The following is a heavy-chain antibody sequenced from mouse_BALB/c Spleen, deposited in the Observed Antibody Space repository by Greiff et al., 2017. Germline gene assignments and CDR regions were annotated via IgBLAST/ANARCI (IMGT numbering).Heavy chain of an antibody. D-gene: IGHD2-2*01. CDR2: IDPANGNT. V-gene: IGHV14-3*02. CDR3: ARYGYDEIDYAMDY. Sequence: EVQLQQSGAELVKPGASVKLSCTASGFNIKDTYMHWVKQRPEQGLEWIGRIDPANGNTKYDPKFQGKATITADTSSNTAYLQLSSLTSEDTAVYYCARYGYDEIDYAMDYWGQGTSVTVSS. J-gene: IGHJ4*01. CDR1: GFNIKDTY.